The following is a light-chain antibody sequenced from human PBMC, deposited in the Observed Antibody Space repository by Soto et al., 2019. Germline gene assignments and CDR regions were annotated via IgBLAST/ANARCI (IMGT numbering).Light chain of an antibody. CDR2: GAS. Sequence: EIVLAQSPGTLSLSPGERATLSCRASQSVSSSYLAWYQQKPGQAPRLLIYGASSRATGIPDRFSGSGSGTDFTLTISRLEPEDFAVYYSQQYGSSRFGGG. V-gene: IGKV3-20*01. J-gene: IGKJ4*01. CDR3: QQYGSSR. CDR1: QSVSSSY.